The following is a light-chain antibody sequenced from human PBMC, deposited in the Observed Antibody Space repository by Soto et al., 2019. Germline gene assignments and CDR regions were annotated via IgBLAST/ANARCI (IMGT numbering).Light chain of an antibody. CDR3: MLYMGGGLVV. V-gene: IGLV8-61*01. J-gene: IGLJ2*01. CDR2: STN. Sequence: QTVVTQEPSFSVSPGGTVTLTCGLTSGSVSTTYYPSWYQQTPGQAPRTLIYSTNIRSSGVPDRFAGSLLGNKAALTITGAQADDESDYHCMLYMGGGLVVLGGGTKLTVL. CDR1: SGSVSTTYY.